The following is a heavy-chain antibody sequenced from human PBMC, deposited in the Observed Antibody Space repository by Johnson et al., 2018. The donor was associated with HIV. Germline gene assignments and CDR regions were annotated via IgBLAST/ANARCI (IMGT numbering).Heavy chain of an antibody. CDR3: AGAGDHDAFDI. CDR2: ISYDGSNK. CDR1: GFTFSSYA. V-gene: IGHV3-30*14. Sequence: VQLVESGGGVVQPGRSLRLSCAASGFTFSSYAMHWVRQAPGKGLEWVAVISYDGSNKYYADSAKGRFTISRDNSKNTLYLQMNSLRAEDTAVYYCAGAGDHDAFDIWGQGTMVTVSS. J-gene: IGHJ3*02. D-gene: IGHD7-27*01.